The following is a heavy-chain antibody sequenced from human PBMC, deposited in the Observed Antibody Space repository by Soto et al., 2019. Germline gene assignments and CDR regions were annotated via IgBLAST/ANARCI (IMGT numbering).Heavy chain of an antibody. D-gene: IGHD4-17*01. CDR1: GFTFSGSA. J-gene: IGHJ4*02. CDR3: TRGYGDYVRHY. Sequence: EVQLVESGGGLVQPGESLKLSCAVSGFTFSGSAMHWVRQASGKGLEWVGRIRSKANNYATAYAASVKGRFTISREDSKNTAYLQMHRLKSEDRAVYYCTRGYGDYVRHYWGQGTLVTVSS. CDR2: IRSKANNYAT. V-gene: IGHV3-73*01.